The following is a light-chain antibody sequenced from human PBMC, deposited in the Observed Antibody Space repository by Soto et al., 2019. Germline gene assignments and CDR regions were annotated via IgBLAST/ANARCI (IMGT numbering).Light chain of an antibody. J-gene: IGKJ4*01. Sequence: DIQMTQSPSSLSASVGDRVTISCQASQDISDCLNWYQQKPGQAPKLLIYDISNLQAGVPSRFSGSGSGTDFTLTISRLEPEDFAVYYCQQYGSSPSFGGGTKVEIK. CDR1: QDISDC. CDR2: DIS. V-gene: IGKV1-33*01. CDR3: QQYGSSPS.